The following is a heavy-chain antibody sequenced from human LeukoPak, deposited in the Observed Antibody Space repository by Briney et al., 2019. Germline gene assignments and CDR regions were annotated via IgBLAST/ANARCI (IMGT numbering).Heavy chain of an antibody. D-gene: IGHD1-26*01. J-gene: IGHJ6*03. V-gene: IGHV3-21*01. CDR2: ITTSSSYT. CDR1: GFSFSSYN. CDR3: ARDPYSGAYGDTYYYFMDV. Sequence: GGSLRLSCEASGFSFSSYNMDWVRQTPGKGLEWISSITTSSSYTFYADSVKGRFTISRDNARNSLYLQMNSLTAEDTAVYYCARDPYSGAYGDTYYYFMDVWGKGTTVTISS.